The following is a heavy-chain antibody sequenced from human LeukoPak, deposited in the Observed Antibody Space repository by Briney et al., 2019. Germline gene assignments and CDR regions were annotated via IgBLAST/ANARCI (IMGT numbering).Heavy chain of an antibody. D-gene: IGHD3-22*01. CDR3: AKDQDDTRGYYGDVFDY. J-gene: IGHJ4*02. CDR1: GFTFDDYG. V-gene: IGHV3-20*04. CDR2: INWNGGST. Sequence: GGSLRLSCAASGFTFDDYGMSWVRQAPGKGLEWVSGINWNGGSTGYADSVKGRFTISRDNAKNSLYLQMNSLRAEDTAVYYCAKDQDDTRGYYGDVFDYWGQGTLVTVSS.